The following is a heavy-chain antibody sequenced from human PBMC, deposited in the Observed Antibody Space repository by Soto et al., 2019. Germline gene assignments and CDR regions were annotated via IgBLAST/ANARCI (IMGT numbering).Heavy chain of an antibody. CDR2: ISSSGSTI. D-gene: IGHD2-15*01. CDR1: GFTFSDYY. V-gene: IGHV3-11*01. J-gene: IGHJ4*02. CDR3: ERDTLGYCSGCSCYVFDH. Sequence: QVQLVESGGGLVKPGGSLRLSCAASGFTFSDYYMSWIRQAPGKGMEWVSYISSSGSTIYYADSVKGRFTISRDNAKNSLYLQVNSLRAEDTAVYYCERDTLGYCSGCSCYVFDHWGQGTLVTVSS.